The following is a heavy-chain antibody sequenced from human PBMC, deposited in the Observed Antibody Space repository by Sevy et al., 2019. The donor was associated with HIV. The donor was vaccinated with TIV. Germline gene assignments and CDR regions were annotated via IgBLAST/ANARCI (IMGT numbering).Heavy chain of an antibody. D-gene: IGHD3-10*01. CDR1: GFAFSTYG. Sequence: GGSLRLSCTASGFAFSTYGMHWVRQAPGKGLEWVAIIWSEGINKDYAEPVKGRFTISRDNSKNTLYLQMNSLRVDDTAVYYCARERRSSGIDYWGQGTLVTVSS. J-gene: IGHJ4*01. CDR3: ARERRSSGIDY. CDR2: IWSEGINK. V-gene: IGHV3-33*01.